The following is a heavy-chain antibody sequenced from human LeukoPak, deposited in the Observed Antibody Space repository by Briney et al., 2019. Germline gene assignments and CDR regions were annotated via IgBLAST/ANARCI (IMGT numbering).Heavy chain of an antibody. CDR2: ISGDSNYI. Sequence: GGSLRLSCAASGFIFSTYSINWVRQAPGKGLEWVSSISGDSNYIYYADSVRGRFTISRDNAKTSLYLQMNSLRADDTAVYYCARGGGSYDYWGQGTLVTVSS. V-gene: IGHV3-21*01. CDR3: ARGGGSYDY. D-gene: IGHD1-26*01. CDR1: GFIFSTYS. J-gene: IGHJ4*02.